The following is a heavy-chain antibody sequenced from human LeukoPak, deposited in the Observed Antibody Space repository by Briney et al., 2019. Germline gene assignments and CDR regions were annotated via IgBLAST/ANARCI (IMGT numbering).Heavy chain of an antibody. CDR1: GFTFGDYA. D-gene: IGHD3-10*01. CDR2: IRSKAYGGTT. Sequence: TGGSLRLSCTASGFTFGDYAMSWVRQAPGKGLEWVGFIRSKAYGGTTEYAASVKGRFTISRDDSKSIAYLQMNSLKTEDTAVYYCTRGGVWFGELRVYWGQGTLVTVSS. J-gene: IGHJ4*02. CDR3: TRGGVWFGELRVY. V-gene: IGHV3-49*04.